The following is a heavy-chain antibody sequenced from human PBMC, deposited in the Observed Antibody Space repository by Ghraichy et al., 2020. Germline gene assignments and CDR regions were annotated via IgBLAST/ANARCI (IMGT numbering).Heavy chain of an antibody. CDR1: GFNFRSYA. Sequence: GESLNISCSAAGFNFRSYAMNWVRRAPGKGLEWVAAVGNRGRAAYYADSVDGRFTISRDNSRATVYLHMNMLRLEDTALYYCAKQVDDGDPYCFFDYCGPGTLVSVS. J-gene: IGHJ4*03. D-gene: IGHD4-17*01. CDR2: VGNRGRAA. V-gene: IGHV3-23*01. CDR3: AKQVDDGDPYCFFDY.